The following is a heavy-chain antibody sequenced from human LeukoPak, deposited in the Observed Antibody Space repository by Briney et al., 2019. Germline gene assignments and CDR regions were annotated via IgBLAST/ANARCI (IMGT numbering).Heavy chain of an antibody. CDR2: INHSGST. J-gene: IGHJ4*02. CDR3: ARPSSGYYFEGFDY. D-gene: IGHD3-22*01. Sequence: SETLSLTCAVYGGSFSGYYWSWIRQPPGKGLEWIGEINHSGSTNYNPSLKSRVTISVDTSKNQFSLKLSSVTAADTAVYYCARPSSGYYFEGFDYWGQGTLVTVSS. V-gene: IGHV4-34*01. CDR1: GGSFSGYY.